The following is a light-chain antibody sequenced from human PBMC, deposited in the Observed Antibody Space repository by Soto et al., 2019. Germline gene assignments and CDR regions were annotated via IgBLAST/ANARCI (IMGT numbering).Light chain of an antibody. V-gene: IGKV3-20*01. J-gene: IGKJ5*01. CDR3: QQHGQWPIT. CDR1: QIVNSNY. Sequence: IVLTQSPGTLCLSAGERATLSCGASQIVNSNYLAWYQQKPGQAPRLLIYGISKRATDIPDRFSGSGSGTEFTLTISSLQPEDFATYYCQQHGQWPITFGQGTRLEIK. CDR2: GIS.